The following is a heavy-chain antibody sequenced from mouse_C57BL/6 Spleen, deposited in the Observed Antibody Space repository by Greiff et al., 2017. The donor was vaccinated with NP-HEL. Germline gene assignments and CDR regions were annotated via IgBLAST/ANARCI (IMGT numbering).Heavy chain of an antibody. CDR3: ATGTPAWFAY. CDR1: GFTFSDYG. Sequence: EMQLVESGGGLVKPGGSLKLSCAASGFTFSDYGMHWVRQAPEKGLEWVAYISSGSSTIYYADTVKGRFTISRDNAKNTLFLQMTSLRSEDTAMYYCATGTPAWFAYWGQGTLVTVSA. D-gene: IGHD4-1*01. V-gene: IGHV5-17*01. J-gene: IGHJ3*01. CDR2: ISSGSSTI.